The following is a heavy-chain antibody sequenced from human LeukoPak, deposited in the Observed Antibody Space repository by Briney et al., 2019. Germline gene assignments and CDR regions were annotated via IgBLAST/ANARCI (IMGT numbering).Heavy chain of an antibody. CDR2: IIPILGIA. J-gene: IGHJ6*02. CDR3: ARVEYSSSWYAPYYYYYGMDV. D-gene: IGHD6-13*01. Sequence: ASVKVSCKASGGTFSSYAISWVRQAPGQGLEWMGRIIPILGIANYAQKFQGRVTITADKSTSTAYMELSSLRSGDTAVYYCARVEYSSSWYAPYYYYYGMDVWGQGTTVTVSS. V-gene: IGHV1-69*04. CDR1: GGTFSSYA.